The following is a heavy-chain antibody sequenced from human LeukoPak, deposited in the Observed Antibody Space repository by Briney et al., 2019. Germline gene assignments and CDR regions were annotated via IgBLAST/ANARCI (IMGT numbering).Heavy chain of an antibody. CDR1: GFTFDDYA. V-gene: IGHV3-9*03. Sequence: GGSLRLSCAASGFTFDDYAMHWVRQAPGKGLEWVSGISWNSGSIGYADSVKGRFTISRDNAKNSLYLQMNSLRAEDMALYYCAKATSTSSSWSFDYWGQGTLVTVSS. D-gene: IGHD6-13*01. CDR3: AKATSTSSSWSFDY. J-gene: IGHJ4*02. CDR2: ISWNSGSI.